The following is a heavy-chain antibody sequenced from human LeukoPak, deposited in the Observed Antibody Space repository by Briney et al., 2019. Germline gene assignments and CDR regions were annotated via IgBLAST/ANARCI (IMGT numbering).Heavy chain of an antibody. CDR3: ARPSDY. CDR2: IYHSGST. V-gene: IGHV4-38-2*01. CDR1: GYSISSGYY. Sequence: SETLSLTCAVSGYSISSGYYWGWIRQPPGKGLEWIGGIYHSGSTYYNPSLKSRVTISVDTSKNQFSLKLSSVTAADTAVYYCARPSDYWGQGTLVTVSS. J-gene: IGHJ4*02.